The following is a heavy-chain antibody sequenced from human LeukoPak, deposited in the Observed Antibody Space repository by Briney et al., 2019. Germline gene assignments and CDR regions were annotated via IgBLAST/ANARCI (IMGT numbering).Heavy chain of an antibody. D-gene: IGHD2-21*01. CDR3: ARGFPYQTPSPSDS. Sequence: PSETLTLTCAVSGDSISSANWWSWVRQPPGKGLEWIGEIYHSGSTNHNPSLKSRVTMSLDKSKNELSLNLNSVTAADTAIYYCARGFPYQTPSPSDSWGRGVLVTVSS. V-gene: IGHV4-4*02. J-gene: IGHJ4*02. CDR2: IYHSGST. CDR1: GDSISSANW.